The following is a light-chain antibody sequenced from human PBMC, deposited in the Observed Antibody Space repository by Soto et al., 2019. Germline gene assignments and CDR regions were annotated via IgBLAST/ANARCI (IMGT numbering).Light chain of an antibody. CDR2: WAS. CDR1: QSVLYSSDNRNY. J-gene: IGKJ1*01. Sequence: DIVMTQSPDSLAVSLSERATINCKSSQSVLYSSDNRNYLAWYQQKPRQPPKLLIYWASTRESGVPDRFSGSGSGTDFSLTISSLQAEDVAVYYCQQYYSVPRTFGQGTKVEVK. CDR3: QQYYSVPRT. V-gene: IGKV4-1*01.